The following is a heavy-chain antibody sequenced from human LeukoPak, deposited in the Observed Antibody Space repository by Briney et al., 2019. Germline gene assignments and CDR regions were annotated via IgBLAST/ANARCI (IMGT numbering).Heavy chain of an antibody. D-gene: IGHD2-2*01. CDR2: IRSKAYGGTA. CDR3: ARATQPADY. J-gene: IGHJ4*02. V-gene: IGHV3-49*03. CDR1: GFTFGDYA. Sequence: PGRSLRLSCTPSGFTFGDYAMSWFRQAPGEGLEWVGFIRSKAYGGTAEHAASVKGRFTVSRDDSKAIAYLQMNSLKTDDTAVYFCARATQPADYWGRGTLVTVSS.